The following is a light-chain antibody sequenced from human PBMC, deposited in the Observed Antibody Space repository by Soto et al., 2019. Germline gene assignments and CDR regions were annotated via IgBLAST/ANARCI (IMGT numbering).Light chain of an antibody. CDR3: HQSGSSPLT. Sequence: EIVLTQSPATLSLSPGERATLSCRASQSVSSYLAWYQQKPGQAPRLLISSASRRATGIPDRFSGSGSGTDFTLTISRLDPEDFAVYYCHQSGSSPLTFGPGTKV. CDR1: QSVSSY. V-gene: IGKV3-20*01. J-gene: IGKJ3*01. CDR2: SAS.